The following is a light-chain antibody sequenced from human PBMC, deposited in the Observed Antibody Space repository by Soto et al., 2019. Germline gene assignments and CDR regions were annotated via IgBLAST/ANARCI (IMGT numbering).Light chain of an antibody. J-gene: IGKJ2*01. Sequence: EIVLTQSPGTLSLSPGERATLSCRAIQSVRSSFLAWYQQKPGQAPRLLIYGASSRATGIPDRVSGSGSGTDFTLTISRLEPEDFAVYYCQQYGSSPNTFGQGTKLEIK. CDR2: GAS. CDR1: QSVRSSF. CDR3: QQYGSSPNT. V-gene: IGKV3-20*01.